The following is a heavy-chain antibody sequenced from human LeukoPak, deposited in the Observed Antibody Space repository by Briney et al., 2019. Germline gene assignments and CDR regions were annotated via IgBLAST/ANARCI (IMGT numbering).Heavy chain of an antibody. CDR2: IFHSGSN. D-gene: IGHD6-13*01. Sequence: SETLCLSCTVSGASISDDYHFWSWIRLPPGEGLEFISYIFHSGSNYYNALLRSRATISINTPKSKFSVSLRSVSAADTAVYYCARLEGPGAVAVYWGEGALVTVSP. CDR3: ARLEGPGAVAVY. J-gene: IGHJ4*02. CDR1: GASISDDYHF. V-gene: IGHV4-30-4*01.